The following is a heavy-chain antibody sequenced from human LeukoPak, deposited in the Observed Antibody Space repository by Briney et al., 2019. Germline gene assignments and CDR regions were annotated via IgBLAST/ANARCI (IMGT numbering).Heavy chain of an antibody. J-gene: IGHJ3*02. CDR3: ARQGGISIFGAAQPGGAFDI. CDR2: ITPIFGTA. D-gene: IGHD3-3*01. Sequence: SVKVSCKASGGTFSSYAISWVRQAPGQGLEWMGGITPIFGTAQYAQKVQGRVTMSTDESTSTAYMELRSLRSEDTAVYYCARQGGISIFGAAQPGGAFDIWGQGTMVTVSS. V-gene: IGHV1-69*05. CDR1: GGTFSSYA.